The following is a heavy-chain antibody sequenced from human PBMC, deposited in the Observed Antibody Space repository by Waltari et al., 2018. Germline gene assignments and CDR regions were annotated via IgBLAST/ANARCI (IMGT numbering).Heavy chain of an antibody. J-gene: IGHJ4*02. Sequence: QVQLVQSGAEVKKPGASVKVSCKVSGYTLTELSMHWVRQAPGKGLEWMGGFDPEDGETIDAKKFQGRGTMTEDTSTDTAYMELSSLRSEDTAVYYCATRIAAAGAFDYWGQGTLVTVSS. D-gene: IGHD6-13*01. CDR1: GYTLTELS. CDR3: ATRIAAAGAFDY. V-gene: IGHV1-24*01. CDR2: FDPEDGET.